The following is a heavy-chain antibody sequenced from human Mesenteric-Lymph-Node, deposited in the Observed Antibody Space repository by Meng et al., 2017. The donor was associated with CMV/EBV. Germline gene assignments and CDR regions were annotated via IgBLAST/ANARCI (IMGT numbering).Heavy chain of an antibody. CDR3: ARAGKTYATGWYDF. D-gene: IGHD2-2*01. J-gene: IGHJ5*01. CDR1: GASISNYY. CDR2: IYYSGTT. Sequence: GSLRFSCSVSGASISNYYWTWIRQPPGKGLEWIGFIYYSGTTNYNPSLKSRVTILVDTSKNQISLKLTSVTAADTAVYYCARAGKTYATGWYDFWGQGALVTVSS. V-gene: IGHV4-59*01.